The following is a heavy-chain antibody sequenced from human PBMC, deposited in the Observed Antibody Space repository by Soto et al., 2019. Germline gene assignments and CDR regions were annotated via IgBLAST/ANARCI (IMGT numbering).Heavy chain of an antibody. CDR2: IYTSGST. V-gene: IGHV4-4*07. CDR1: GGSISSYY. Sequence: QVQLQESGPGLVKPSETLSLTCTVSGGSISSYYWSWIRQPAGKGLEWIGRIYTSGSTNYNPSLKSRVTMAVDPSKHQFSLKLSSVTAAATAVYYCARSKTVTTFNWFDPWGQGTLVTVSS. D-gene: IGHD4-17*01. CDR3: ARSKTVTTFNWFDP. J-gene: IGHJ5*02.